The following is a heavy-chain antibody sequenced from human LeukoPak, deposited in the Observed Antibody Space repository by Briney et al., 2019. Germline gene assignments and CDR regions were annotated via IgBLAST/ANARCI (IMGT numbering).Heavy chain of an antibody. CDR3: ARDQSGWYLDY. D-gene: IGHD6-19*01. Sequence: GGSLRLSCAASGFTFSSYSMNWVRQAPGKGLEWVSSISSSSSYIYYADSVKGRFTISRDNAKNSLYLQMNSLRAEGTAVYYCARDQSGWYLDYWGQGTLVTVSS. CDR1: GFTFSSYS. CDR2: ISSSSSYI. V-gene: IGHV3-21*01. J-gene: IGHJ4*02.